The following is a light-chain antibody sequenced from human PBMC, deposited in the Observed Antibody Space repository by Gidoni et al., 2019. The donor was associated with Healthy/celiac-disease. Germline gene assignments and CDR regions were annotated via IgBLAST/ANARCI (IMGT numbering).Light chain of an antibody. V-gene: IGKV4-1*01. CDR1: QSVLYSSNNKNY. CDR2: WAS. CDR3: QQYYSTPYT. J-gene: IGKJ2*01. Sequence: DIVMTQSPDSLAVSLGERDTINCKSSQSVLYSSNNKNYLAWYQQKPGQPPKLLISWASTRESGVPDRCSGSGSGTDFTLTISSLQAEDVAVYYCQQYYSTPYTFGQGTKLEIK.